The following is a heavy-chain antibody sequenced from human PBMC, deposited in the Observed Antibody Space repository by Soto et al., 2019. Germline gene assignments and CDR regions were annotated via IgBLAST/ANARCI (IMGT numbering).Heavy chain of an antibody. J-gene: IGHJ6*02. V-gene: IGHV3-23*01. Sequence: GGSLKLSCAASGFTFSSYAMSWVRQAPGKGLEWVSAISGSGGSTYYADSVKGRFTIPRDNSKNTLYLQMNSLRAEDTAVYFCSSQRFLEWFFGSYYYGMDVWGQGTTVTVSS. CDR3: SSQRFLEWFFGSYYYGMDV. D-gene: IGHD3-3*01. CDR1: GFTFSSYA. CDR2: ISGSGGST.